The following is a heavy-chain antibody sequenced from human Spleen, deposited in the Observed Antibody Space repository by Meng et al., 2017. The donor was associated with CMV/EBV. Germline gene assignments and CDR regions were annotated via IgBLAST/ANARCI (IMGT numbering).Heavy chain of an antibody. V-gene: IGHV1-2*02. CDR3: ARDGGKDSGSPLSDY. D-gene: IGHD1-26*01. J-gene: IGHJ4*02. CDR1: GYTFTGYY. CDR2: VNPNSGDT. Sequence: ASVKVSCKASGYTFTGYYIHWVRQAPGQGLEWMGWVNPNSGDTNYAQKFQGRVTMTRDTSISTAYMELSRLRSDDTAVYYCARDGGKDSGSPLSDYWGQGTLVTVSS.